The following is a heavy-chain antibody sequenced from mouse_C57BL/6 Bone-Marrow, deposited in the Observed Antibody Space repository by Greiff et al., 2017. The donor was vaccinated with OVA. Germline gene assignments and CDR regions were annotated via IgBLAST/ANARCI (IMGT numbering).Heavy chain of an antibody. CDR3: AIYYSNYVAMDY. J-gene: IGHJ4*01. D-gene: IGHD2-5*01. CDR2: IHPNSGST. Sequence: QVHVKQPGAELVKPGASVKLSCKASGYTFTSYWMHWVKQRPGQGLEWIGMIHPNSGSTNYNEKFKSKATLTVDKSSSTAYMQLSSLTSEDSAVYYCAIYYSNYVAMDYWGQGTSVTVSS. V-gene: IGHV1-64*01. CDR1: GYTFTSYW.